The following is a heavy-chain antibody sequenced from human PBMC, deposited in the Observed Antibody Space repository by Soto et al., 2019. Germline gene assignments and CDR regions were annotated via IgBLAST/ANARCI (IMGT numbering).Heavy chain of an antibody. J-gene: IGHJ6*02. CDR3: IKDLSYDFWSGYYYYHYYYGMDV. D-gene: IGHD3-3*01. CDR2: ISSNGGIK. Sequence: PGGSLRLSCSASGFTFSSYAMHWVRQAPGKGLEYVSAISSNGGIKYYADSVKGRFTISRDNSKNTLYLQMSSLRAEDTAVYYCIKDLSYDFWSGYYYYHYYYGMDVWGHGTTATVS. CDR1: GFTFSSYA. V-gene: IGHV3-64D*06.